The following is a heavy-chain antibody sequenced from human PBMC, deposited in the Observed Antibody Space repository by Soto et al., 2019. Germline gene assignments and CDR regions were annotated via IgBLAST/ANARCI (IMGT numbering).Heavy chain of an antibody. J-gene: IGHJ4*02. CDR2: INPNSGGT. D-gene: IGHD1-20*01. Sequence: APVKVSRKASGYTLTRYYMHWVRQAPGQGLEWMGWINPNSGGTNYAQKFQGWVTMTRDTSISTAYMELSRLRSDDTAVYYCARVNNWTDFDYWGQGTLVTVSS. CDR1: GYTLTRYY. V-gene: IGHV1-2*04. CDR3: ARVNNWTDFDY.